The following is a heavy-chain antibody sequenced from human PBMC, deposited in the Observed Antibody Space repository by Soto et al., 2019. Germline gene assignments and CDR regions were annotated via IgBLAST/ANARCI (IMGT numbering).Heavy chain of an antibody. CDR3: ARDEEDSGSLLPLHPSCAMDV. CDR2: IWYDGSEK. CDR1: GVTCKNHG. V-gene: IGHV3-33*01. Sequence: GGSLRLCCAASGVTCKNHGMHWVRQAPGKGLEWVAVIWYDGSEKYYADSVQGRFTVSRDNSKNTLDLQMSSLRDEDTAVYYCARDEEDSGSLLPLHPSCAMDVRGQAPSLTGSS. D-gene: IGHD1-26*01. J-gene: IGHJ6*02.